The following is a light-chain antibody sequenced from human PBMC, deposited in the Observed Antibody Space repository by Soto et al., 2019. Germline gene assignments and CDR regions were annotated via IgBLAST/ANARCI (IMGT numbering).Light chain of an antibody. CDR2: DAS. CDR1: QSVSSY. CDR3: QQRINWPLT. Sequence: EIVLTQSPATLSLSPGERATLSCMASQSVSSYLAWYQQKPGQAPRLLIYDASNRATGIPARFSGSGSGTDFTLTISSLEPEDFAVYYCQQRINWPLTFGGGTNVEIK. V-gene: IGKV3-11*01. J-gene: IGKJ4*01.